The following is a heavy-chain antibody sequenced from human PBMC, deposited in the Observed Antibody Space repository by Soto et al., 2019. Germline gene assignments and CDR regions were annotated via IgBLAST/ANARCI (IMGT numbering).Heavy chain of an antibody. CDR3: AKDRIDIVLRVYAKNYCYYGMDV. Sequence: PGGSLRLSCAASGFTFSSYGMHWVRQAPGKGLEWVAVISYDGSNKYYADSVKGRFTISRDNSKNTLYLQMNSLRAEDTAVYYCAKDRIDIVLRVYAKNYCYYGMDVWGQGTMVTVSS. V-gene: IGHV3-30*18. CDR1: GFTFSSYG. CDR2: ISYDGSNK. J-gene: IGHJ6*02. D-gene: IGHD2-8*01.